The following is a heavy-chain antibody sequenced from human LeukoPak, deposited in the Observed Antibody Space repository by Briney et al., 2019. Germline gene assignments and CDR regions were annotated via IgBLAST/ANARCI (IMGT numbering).Heavy chain of an antibody. D-gene: IGHD3-3*01. Sequence: SETLSLTCTVSGGSISSSSYYWGWIRQPPGKGLEWIGSIYYSGSTYYNPSLKSRVTISVDTSKNQFSLKLSSVTAADTAVYYCACHVLRFLEWLSRKNDAFDIWGQGTMVTVSS. CDR2: IYYSGST. V-gene: IGHV4-39*01. J-gene: IGHJ3*02. CDR1: GGSISSSSYY. CDR3: ACHVLRFLEWLSRKNDAFDI.